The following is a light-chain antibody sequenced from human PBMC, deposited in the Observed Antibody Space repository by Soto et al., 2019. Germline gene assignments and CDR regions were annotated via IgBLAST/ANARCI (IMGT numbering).Light chain of an antibody. V-gene: IGKV3-15*01. Sequence: EIVMTQSPATLSVSPGERATLSCRASQSVSSNLAWYQQKPGQATRLLIYGASTRATGITARFSGSGSGTEFTLTISSLQSEDFAVYYCQQYNNWPWTFGQGTKV. CDR3: QQYNNWPWT. J-gene: IGKJ1*01. CDR1: QSVSSN. CDR2: GAS.